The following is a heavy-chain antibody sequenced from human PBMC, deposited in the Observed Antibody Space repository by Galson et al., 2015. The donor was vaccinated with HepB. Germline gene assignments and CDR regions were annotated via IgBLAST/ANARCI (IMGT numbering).Heavy chain of an antibody. J-gene: IGHJ6*02. D-gene: IGHD3-9*01. CDR3: AKDISLLLDILSGRHPPGYYYGMDV. CDR2: ISDSGGRT. V-gene: IGHV3-23*01. Sequence: SLRLSCAASGFSFSKYAMNWVRQAPGKGLEWVSHISDSGGRTYYADSVKGRFTISRDNSKSTLSLQLNSLRVEDTGTYYCAKDISLLLDILSGRHPPGYYYGMDVWGHGTTVIVSS. CDR1: GFSFSKYA.